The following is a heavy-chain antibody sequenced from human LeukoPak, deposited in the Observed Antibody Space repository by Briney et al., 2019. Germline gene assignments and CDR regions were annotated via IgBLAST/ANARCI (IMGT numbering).Heavy chain of an antibody. D-gene: IGHD1-26*01. CDR3: AKDLRKWELLENFDY. J-gene: IGHJ4*02. Sequence: GSLRLSCAASGFTFSSYAMSWVRQAPGKGLEWVSAISGSGGSTYYADSVKGRFTISRDNSKNTLYLQMNSLRAEDTAVYYCAKDLRKWELLENFDYWGQGTLVTVSS. CDR1: GFTFSSYA. CDR2: ISGSGGST. V-gene: IGHV3-23*01.